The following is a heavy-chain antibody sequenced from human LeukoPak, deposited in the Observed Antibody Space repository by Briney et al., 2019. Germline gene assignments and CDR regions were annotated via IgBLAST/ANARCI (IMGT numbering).Heavy chain of an antibody. J-gene: IGHJ4*02. Sequence: AGGSLRLSCAASGFSFSNFEMNWVRQAPGKGLEWVSYISSRGSFIYYADSVKGPFTISRDNDKNSLYLQMNSLRAEDTAVYYCVRDNGWDWGQGTLVTVSS. CDR2: ISSRGSFI. CDR3: VRDNGWD. V-gene: IGHV3-48*03. CDR1: GFSFSNFE. D-gene: IGHD3-16*01.